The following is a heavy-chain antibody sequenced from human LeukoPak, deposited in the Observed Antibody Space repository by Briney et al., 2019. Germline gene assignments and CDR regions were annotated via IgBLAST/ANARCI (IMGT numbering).Heavy chain of an antibody. J-gene: IGHJ4*02. CDR2: IYYSGST. Sequence: SETLSLTCTVSGGSISSYYWSWIRQPPGKGLEWIGYIYYSGSTNYNPSLKSRVTISVDASKNQFSLKLSSVTAADTAVYHCARHTYGAPIEYWGQGTLVTVSS. D-gene: IGHD4-17*01. CDR1: GGSISSYY. CDR3: ARHTYGAPIEY. V-gene: IGHV4-59*08.